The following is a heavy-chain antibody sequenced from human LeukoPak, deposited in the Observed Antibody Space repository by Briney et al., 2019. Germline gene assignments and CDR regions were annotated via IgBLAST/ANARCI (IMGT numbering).Heavy chain of an antibody. CDR3: VRSRAASLGYFDS. D-gene: IGHD7-27*01. CDR1: GFIFNDYA. Sequence: GGSLRLSCAVSGFIFNDYALHWVRQVPGKGLEWLSFSGWTGIGTDYGDSVKGRFTISRDDSKNSPYLQMHSLRSEDSALYYCVRSRAASLGYFDSWGQGTLVTVSS. V-gene: IGHV3-43D*03. CDR2: SGWTGIGT. J-gene: IGHJ4*02.